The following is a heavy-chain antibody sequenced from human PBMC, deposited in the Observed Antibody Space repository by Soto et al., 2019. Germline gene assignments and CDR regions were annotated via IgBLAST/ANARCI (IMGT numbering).Heavy chain of an antibody. CDR2: IYYSGST. V-gene: IGHV4-31*03. Sequence: QVQLQESGPGLVKASQTLSLTCTVSGGSIATNGYYWSWIRQHPGKGLEWIGNIYYSGSTYYNPSLKSRVTISIDTSKNQFSLKLSSVTAADTAVYYCSTFDSERGNWFDAWGQGTLVTVSS. J-gene: IGHJ5*02. CDR1: GGSIATNGYY. CDR3: STFDSERGNWFDA. D-gene: IGHD3-3*01.